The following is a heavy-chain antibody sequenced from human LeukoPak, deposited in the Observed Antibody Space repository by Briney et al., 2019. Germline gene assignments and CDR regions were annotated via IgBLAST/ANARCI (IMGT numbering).Heavy chain of an antibody. J-gene: IGHJ5*02. V-gene: IGHV1-69*13. CDR3: AREDSSSWYPGGFDP. Sequence: SVKVSCKASGGTFSSYAISWARQAPGQGLEWMGGIIPIFGTANYAQKFQGRVTITADESTSTAYMELSSLRSEDTAVYYCAREDSSSWYPGGFDPWGQGTLVTVSS. D-gene: IGHD6-13*01. CDR2: IIPIFGTA. CDR1: GGTFSSYA.